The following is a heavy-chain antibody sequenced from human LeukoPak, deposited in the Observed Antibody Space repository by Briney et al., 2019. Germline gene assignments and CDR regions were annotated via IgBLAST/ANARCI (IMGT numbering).Heavy chain of an antibody. V-gene: IGHV3-11*05. Sequence: PGGSLRLSCAASGFTFSDYYMSWIRQAPGKGLEWVSYISGSSSYTNYADSVKGRFTISRDNAKNSLYLQMNSLRAEDTAVYYCARDPIAVAGTGPYYFDYWGQGTLVTVSS. CDR2: ISGSSSYT. D-gene: IGHD6-19*01. J-gene: IGHJ4*02. CDR3: ARDPIAVAGTGPYYFDY. CDR1: GFTFSDYY.